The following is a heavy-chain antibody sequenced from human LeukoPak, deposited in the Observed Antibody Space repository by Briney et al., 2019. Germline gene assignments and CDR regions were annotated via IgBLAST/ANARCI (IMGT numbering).Heavy chain of an antibody. Sequence: YYWGWIRQAPGKGLEWVSYISSSGSTIYYADSVKGRFTISRDNAKNSLYLQMNSLRAEDAAVYYCARDRWSRDLWLPGWFDPWGQGTLVTVSS. J-gene: IGHJ5*02. D-gene: IGHD5-18*01. V-gene: IGHV3-11*04. CDR2: ISSSGSTI. CDR1: YY. CDR3: ARDRWSRDLWLPGWFDP.